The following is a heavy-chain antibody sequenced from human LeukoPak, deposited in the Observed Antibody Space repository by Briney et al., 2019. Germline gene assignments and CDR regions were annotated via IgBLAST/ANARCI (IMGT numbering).Heavy chain of an antibody. CDR3: ARTHVDTAMVTLQLYNFDY. D-gene: IGHD5-18*01. Sequence: KASETLSLPCTVSGGSISSSSYYWGWIRQPPGKGLEWIGSIYYSGSTYYNPSLKSRVTISVDTSKNQFSLKLSSVTAADTAVCYCARTHVDTAMVTLQLYNFDYWGQGTLVTVSS. CDR1: GGSISSSSYY. V-gene: IGHV4-39*01. J-gene: IGHJ4*02. CDR2: IYYSGST.